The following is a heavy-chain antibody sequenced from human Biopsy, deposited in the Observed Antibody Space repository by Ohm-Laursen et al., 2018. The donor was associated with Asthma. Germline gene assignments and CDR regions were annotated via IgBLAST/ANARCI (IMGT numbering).Heavy chain of an antibody. D-gene: IGHD6-13*01. CDR1: PGSINDYY. J-gene: IGHJ4*02. CDR3: ARATSTWSQSGPHYFDH. Sequence: SETLSLTCTVSPGSINDYYWNWIRQFPGKGREWIGYVHSTGSTRFNPSLKRRLTISVDTSVDQVSLKLTSVTAADTAVYYCARATSTWSQSGPHYFDHWGQGTLVTVSS. V-gene: IGHV4-59*01. CDR2: VHSTGST.